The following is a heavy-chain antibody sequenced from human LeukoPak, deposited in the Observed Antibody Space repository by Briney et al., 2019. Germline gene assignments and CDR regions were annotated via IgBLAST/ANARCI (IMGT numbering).Heavy chain of an antibody. V-gene: IGHV4-34*01. CDR2: INHSGST. J-gene: IGHJ4*02. D-gene: IGHD3-10*01. CDR1: GGSFSGYY. Sequence: PSETLSLTCAVYGGSFSGYYWSWIRQPPGKGLEWIGEINHSGSTNYNPSLKSRVTISVDTSKNQFSLKLNSVTAADTAVYFCARVDGVRGVIGYWGQGTLVTVSS. CDR3: ARVDGVRGVIGY.